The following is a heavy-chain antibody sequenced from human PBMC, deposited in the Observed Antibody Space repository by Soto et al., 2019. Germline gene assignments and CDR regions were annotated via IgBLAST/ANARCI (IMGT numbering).Heavy chain of an antibody. CDR1: GFSLSTSGVG. J-gene: IGHJ5*02. D-gene: IGHD2-15*01. V-gene: IGHV2-5*02. CDR3: AHQPIYCSGDSCGNNWFNP. Sequence: QITLKESGPTLVKPTQTLTLTCTFSGFSLSTSGVGVGWIRQPPGKALEWLALIYWDDDKRYSPSLKSRLTITKDTSKNQVVLTMSNMDPVDTAAYYCAHQPIYCSGDSCGNNWFNPWGQGLLVTVSS. CDR2: IYWDDDK.